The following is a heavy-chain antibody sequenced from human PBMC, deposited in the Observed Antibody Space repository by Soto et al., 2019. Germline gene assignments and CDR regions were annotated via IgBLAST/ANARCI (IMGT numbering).Heavy chain of an antibody. Sequence: QVQLVQSGAEVKKPGSSVKVSCKAFGGTFSSYAISWVRQAPGQGLEWMGGIIPIFGRANYAQKFQGRVTITADESTSTAYMELSSLRSEDTAVYYCASSPLPMIVVVTYFDYWGQGTLVTVSS. J-gene: IGHJ4*02. D-gene: IGHD3-22*01. V-gene: IGHV1-69*01. CDR1: GGTFSSYA. CDR2: IIPIFGRA. CDR3: ASSPLPMIVVVTYFDY.